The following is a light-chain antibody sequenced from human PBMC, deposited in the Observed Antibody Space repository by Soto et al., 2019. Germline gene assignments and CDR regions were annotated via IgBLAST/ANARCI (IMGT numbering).Light chain of an antibody. J-gene: IGKJ1*01. V-gene: IGKV1-27*01. CDR2: AAS. CDR1: QGISIY. CDR3: QNYYNAPET. Sequence: DIQMTQSPSSLSASVGDRVTITCRASQGISIYLAWYQQRPGKVPKVLIYAASTLHSGVPSRFSGSGSGTDFTLTISNVQPEDVATYYCQNYYNAPETFGQGTKVDIK.